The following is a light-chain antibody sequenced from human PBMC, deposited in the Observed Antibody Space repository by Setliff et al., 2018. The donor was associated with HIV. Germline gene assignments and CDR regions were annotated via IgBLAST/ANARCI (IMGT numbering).Light chain of an antibody. Sequence: QSALTQPPAASGSLGQSATISCTGTTSDIGSYNYVSWYQQHPGKAPKLIIFEVSRRPSGVPDRFSGSKSGSTASLTVSGLQPEDEADYYCASYAGDDLYLIGPGTKVTVL. CDR3: ASYAGDDLYL. CDR2: EVS. CDR1: TSDIGSYNY. V-gene: IGLV2-8*01. J-gene: IGLJ1*01.